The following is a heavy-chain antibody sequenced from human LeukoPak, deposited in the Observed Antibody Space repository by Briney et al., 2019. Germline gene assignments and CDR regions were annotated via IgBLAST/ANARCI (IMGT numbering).Heavy chain of an antibody. Sequence: PGGSQRLSCAASGFTFSSYSMNWVRQAPGKGLERVSSISSSSSYIYYADSVKGRFTISRDNAKNSLYLQMNSLRAEDTAVYYCARVVTSVAGRVDYCGQGALVADSS. CDR3: ARVVTSVAGRVDY. CDR2: ISSSSSYI. D-gene: IGHD6-19*01. J-gene: IGHJ4*02. V-gene: IGHV3-21*01. CDR1: GFTFSSYS.